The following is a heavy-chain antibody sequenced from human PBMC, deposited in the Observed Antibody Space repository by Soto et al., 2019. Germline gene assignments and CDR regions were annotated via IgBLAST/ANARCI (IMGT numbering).Heavy chain of an antibody. CDR3: ANLGVSGANWFGP. Sequence: LRLSCAASGFPFSSYAMSWVRPAPGKGLEWVSAISGSGGSTYYADSVKGRFTISRDNSKNTLYLQMNSLRAEDTAVYYCANLGVSGANWFGPWGEGTLVTVCS. CDR2: ISGSGGST. CDR1: GFPFSSYA. V-gene: IGHV3-23*01. D-gene: IGHD3-10*01. J-gene: IGHJ5*02.